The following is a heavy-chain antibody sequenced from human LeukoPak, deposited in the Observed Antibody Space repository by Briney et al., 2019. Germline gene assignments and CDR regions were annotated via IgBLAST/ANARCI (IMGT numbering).Heavy chain of an antibody. J-gene: IGHJ4*02. D-gene: IGHD5-18*01. CDR2: TSYDGSNK. Sequence: GGSLRLSCAASGFTFSSYAMHWVRQAPGKGLEWAAVTSYDGSNKYYADSVKGRFTISRDNSKNTLYLQMNSLRAEDTAVYYCARAPDTAMATNWGQGTLGTVSS. CDR3: ARAPDTAMATN. CDR1: GFTFSSYA. V-gene: IGHV3-30-3*01.